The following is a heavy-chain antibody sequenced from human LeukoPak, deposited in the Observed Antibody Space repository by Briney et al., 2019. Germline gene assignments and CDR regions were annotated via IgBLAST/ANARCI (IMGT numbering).Heavy chain of an antibody. CDR1: GFTFDDYA. CDR2: ISWNSGSI. Sequence: GGSLRLSCAASGFTFDDYAMHWVRQAQGKGLEWVSGISWNSGSIGYADSVKGRFTISRDNAKNSLYLQMNSLRAEDTALYYCAKELHTFHNAFDIWGQGTMVTVSS. CDR3: AKELHTFHNAFDI. J-gene: IGHJ3*02. D-gene: IGHD2-21*02. V-gene: IGHV3-9*01.